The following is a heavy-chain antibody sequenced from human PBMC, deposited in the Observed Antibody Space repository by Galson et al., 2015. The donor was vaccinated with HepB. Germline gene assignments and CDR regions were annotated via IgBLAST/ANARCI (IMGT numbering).Heavy chain of an antibody. CDR2: INSDGSST. CDR1: GFTFSSYW. V-gene: IGHV3-74*01. D-gene: IGHD2-15*01. J-gene: IGHJ6*02. CDR3: ARDEVTATPDFSYYYGMDV. Sequence: SLRLSCAASGFTFSSYWMHWVRQAPGKGLVWVSRINSDGSSTSYADSVKGRFTISRDNAKNTLYLQMNSLRAEDTAVYYCARDEVTATPDFSYYYGMDVWGQGTTVTVS.